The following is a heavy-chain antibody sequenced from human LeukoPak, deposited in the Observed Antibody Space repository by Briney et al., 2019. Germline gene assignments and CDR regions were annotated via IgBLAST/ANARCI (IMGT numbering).Heavy chain of an antibody. CDR2: LDPSDSYI. V-gene: IGHV5-10-1*01. D-gene: IGHD3-16*01. CDR3: ARQRFDYGYGMDV. J-gene: IGHJ6*01. CDR1: GYRFTSYC. Sequence: KRGESLKISCKGSGYRFTSYCNSWVRQMPGKGLEWMGRLDPSDSYINYSPSFQGHVTSSADKSISTAYLQWSSRKASGTAMYYCARQRFDYGYGMDVWGQETTVTVS.